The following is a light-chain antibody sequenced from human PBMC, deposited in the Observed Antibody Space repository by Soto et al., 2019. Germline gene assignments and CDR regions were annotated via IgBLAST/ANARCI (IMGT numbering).Light chain of an antibody. Sequence: EIVLTQSPGTLSLSPGERATLSCRASQSINSRYLAWYQQKPGQAPRLLIYGASSRATGIPDRFSGSGSGTDFTLTISRLAPEDFAVYYCQQFGSSAGFTFGPGTKVDIK. J-gene: IGKJ3*01. V-gene: IGKV3-20*01. CDR1: QSINSRY. CDR2: GAS. CDR3: QQFGSSAGFT.